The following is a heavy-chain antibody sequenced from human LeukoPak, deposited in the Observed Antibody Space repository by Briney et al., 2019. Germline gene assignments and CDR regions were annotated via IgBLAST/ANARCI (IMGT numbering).Heavy chain of an antibody. D-gene: IGHD6-19*01. CDR3: ARGSSGWYGFDP. J-gene: IGHJ5*02. CDR2: ISSSSSTI. Sequence: GGSLRLSCAASGFTFSSYSMNWVRQAPGKELEWVSYISSSSSTIYYADSVKGRFTISRDNAKNSLYLQMNSLRDEDTAVYYCARGSSGWYGFDPWGQGTLVTVSS. V-gene: IGHV3-48*02. CDR1: GFTFSSYS.